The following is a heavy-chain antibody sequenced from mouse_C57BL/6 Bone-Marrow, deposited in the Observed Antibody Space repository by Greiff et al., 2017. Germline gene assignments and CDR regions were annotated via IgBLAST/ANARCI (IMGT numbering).Heavy chain of an antibody. CDR3: TRAKRKWLPYYAMDY. CDR1: GFTFSSYA. D-gene: IGHD2-2*01. Sequence: DVKLVESGAGLVKPGGSLKLSCAASGFTFSSYAMSWVRQTPEKRLEWVAYISSGGDYIYYADTVKGRFTISRDNARNTLYLQMSSLKSEDTAMYYCTRAKRKWLPYYAMDYWGQGTSVTVSS. CDR2: ISSGGDYI. V-gene: IGHV5-9-1*02. J-gene: IGHJ4*01.